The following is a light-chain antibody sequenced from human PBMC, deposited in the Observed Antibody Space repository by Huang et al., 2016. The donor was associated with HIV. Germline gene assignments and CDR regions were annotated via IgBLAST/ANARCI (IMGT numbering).Light chain of an antibody. CDR3: QQYNSYLLT. Sequence: DIQMTQSPSTLSASVVDRVTITCRASQGISSWLAWYQQKPGKAPKLLIYKASTLESGVPSRFSGSGAGTDFTLTISSLQPDDFATYYCQQYNSYLLTFGGGTKVEIK. V-gene: IGKV1-5*03. J-gene: IGKJ4*01. CDR1: QGISSW. CDR2: KAS.